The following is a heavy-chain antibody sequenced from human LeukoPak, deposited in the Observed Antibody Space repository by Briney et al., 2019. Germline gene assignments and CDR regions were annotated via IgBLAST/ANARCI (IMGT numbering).Heavy chain of an antibody. CDR3: ARALRGAAGHFDY. CDR2: IYHSGST. D-gene: IGHD6-13*01. CDR1: GGSISSGGYY. V-gene: IGHV4-30-2*01. Sequence: PSETLSLTCTVSGGSISSGGYYWSWIRQPPGKGLEWIGYIYHSGSTYYNPSLKSRVTISVDRSKNQFSLKLSSLRSEDTAVYYCARALRGAAGHFDYWGQGTLVTVSS. J-gene: IGHJ4*02.